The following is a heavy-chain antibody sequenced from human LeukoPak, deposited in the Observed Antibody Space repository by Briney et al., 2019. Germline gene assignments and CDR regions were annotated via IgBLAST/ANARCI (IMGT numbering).Heavy chain of an antibody. Sequence: SETLSLTCTVSGGSINNYYWSWIRQSAGKGLEWIGRVYITESTNYNPSLKSRVTISVDTSKNQFSLKLRSVTAADTAVYYCARERAVTTYYYFDYWGQGTLVTVPS. V-gene: IGHV4-4*07. J-gene: IGHJ4*02. D-gene: IGHD4-17*01. CDR1: GGSINNYY. CDR3: ARERAVTTYYYFDY. CDR2: VYITEST.